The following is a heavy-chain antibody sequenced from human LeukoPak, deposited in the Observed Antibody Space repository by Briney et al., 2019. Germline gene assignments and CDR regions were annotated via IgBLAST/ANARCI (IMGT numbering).Heavy chain of an antibody. D-gene: IGHD3-9*01. CDR1: GGSFSGYY. CDR3: ATAGPYYDILTGYSTTRGAFDI. CDR2: INHSGST. V-gene: IGHV4-34*01. Sequence: SGTLPLTCAVYGGSFSGYYWSWIRQPPGKGLEWIGEINHSGSTNYNPSLKGRVTISVDTSKNQFSLKLSSVTAADTAVYYCATAGPYYDILTGYSTTRGAFDIWGQGTMVTVSS. J-gene: IGHJ3*02.